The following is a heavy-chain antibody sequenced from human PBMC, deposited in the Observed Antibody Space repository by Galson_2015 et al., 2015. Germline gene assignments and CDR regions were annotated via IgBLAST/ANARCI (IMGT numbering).Heavy chain of an antibody. D-gene: IGHD3-10*01. CDR3: ARVAPDTGSVDY. J-gene: IGHJ4*02. V-gene: IGHV3-48*01. CDR2: ISSSSSTI. CDR1: GFTFNKYS. Sequence: SLRLSCAASGFTFNKYSMNWVRQAPGKGLEWVSYISSSSSTIYFADSVKGRFTISRDNAKNSLYLQVKSLGAEDTAVYYCARVAPDTGSVDYWGQGTLVTVSS.